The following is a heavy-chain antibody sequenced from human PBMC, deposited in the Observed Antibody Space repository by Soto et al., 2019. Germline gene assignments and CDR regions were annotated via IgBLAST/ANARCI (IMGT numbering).Heavy chain of an antibody. V-gene: IGHV3-23*01. Sequence: GGSLRLSCAASGGTVSSYAMSWVRQAPGKGLEWVSAISGSGGSTYYADSVKGRFTISRDNSKNTLYLQMNSLRAEDTAVYYCAKGQTTVTSGVYFDYWGQGTLVTVSS. CDR1: GGTVSSYA. CDR3: AKGQTTVTSGVYFDY. CDR2: ISGSGGST. D-gene: IGHD4-4*01. J-gene: IGHJ4*02.